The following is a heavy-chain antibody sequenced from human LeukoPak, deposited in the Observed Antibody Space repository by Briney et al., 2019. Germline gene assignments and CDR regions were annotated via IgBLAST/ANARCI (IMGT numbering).Heavy chain of an antibody. CDR1: DGSIIAYY. D-gene: IGHD5-24*01. Sequence: SETLSLTCTVSDGSIIAYYWSWIRQPAGKGLEYIGRIFPSGSTTYNPSLKSRVTMSVDTPKNQFSLKLTSVTAADTAVYYCAKLNPRRWFDSWGQGILVTVSS. J-gene: IGHJ5*01. CDR2: IFPSGST. CDR3: AKLNPRRWFDS. V-gene: IGHV4-4*07.